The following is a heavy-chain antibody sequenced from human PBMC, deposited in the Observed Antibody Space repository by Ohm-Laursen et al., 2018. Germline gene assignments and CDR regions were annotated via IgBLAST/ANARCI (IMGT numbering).Heavy chain of an antibody. CDR3: ARGSLRGIDY. J-gene: IGHJ4*02. CDR2: ISSSDSTI. Sequence: GSLRLSCTASGFTFRSYEMNWVRQAPGKGLEWVSYISSSDSTIYYADSVKGRFTISRDNAKNSLFLQMNSLRAEDTAVYYCARGSLRGIDYWGQGTLVTVSS. D-gene: IGHD3-10*01. CDR1: GFTFRSYE. V-gene: IGHV3-48*03.